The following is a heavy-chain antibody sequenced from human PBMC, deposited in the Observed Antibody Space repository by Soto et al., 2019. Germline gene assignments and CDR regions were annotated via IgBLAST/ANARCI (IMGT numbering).Heavy chain of an antibody. CDR1: GYTFTKFW. V-gene: IGHV5-51*01. CDR3: ARRHFDSNNYFYYDT. CDR2: IYPADSDT. Sequence: PVESLKISCKGSGYTFTKFWVSCFRQMPVKGLELMGFIYPADSDTKYSQSFQGQVTISADKSSNTAYLQWSGLRASDTAMYFCARRHFDSNNYFYYDTWGQGTLVTVSS. D-gene: IGHD3-22*01. J-gene: IGHJ5*02.